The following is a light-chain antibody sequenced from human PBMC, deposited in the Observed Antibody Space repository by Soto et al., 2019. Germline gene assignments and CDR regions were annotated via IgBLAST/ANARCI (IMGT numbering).Light chain of an antibody. CDR3: LLSYSDARKVA. Sequence: QAVVTQEPSLTVSPGGTVTLTCGSSTGAVTSGHYPYWFQRKPGQAPKTLIYDTSNKRSWTPARFSGSLLGGKAALTLSGAQPEDEADYYCLLSYSDARKVAFGGGIKLTVL. J-gene: IGLJ2*01. CDR1: TGAVTSGHY. V-gene: IGLV7-46*01. CDR2: DTS.